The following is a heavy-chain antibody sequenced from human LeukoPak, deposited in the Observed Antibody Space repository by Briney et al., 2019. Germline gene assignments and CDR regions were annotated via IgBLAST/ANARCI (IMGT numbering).Heavy chain of an antibody. CDR2: INHSGST. CDR1: GGSLSGYY. CDR3: ARVYLANDAFDV. Sequence: SETLSLTCAVYGGSLSGYYWNWIRQPPGKGLEWIGEINHSGSTSYNPSFKSRVTISVDTSKNQFSLKLSPVTAADTAVYYCARVYLANDAFDVWGQGTMVTVSS. J-gene: IGHJ3*01. V-gene: IGHV4-34*01. D-gene: IGHD2/OR15-2a*01.